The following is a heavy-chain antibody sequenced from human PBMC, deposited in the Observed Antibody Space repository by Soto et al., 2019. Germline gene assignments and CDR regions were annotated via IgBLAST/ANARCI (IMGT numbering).Heavy chain of an antibody. J-gene: IGHJ3*02. V-gene: IGHV1-3*01. D-gene: IGHD6-19*01. CDR3: ARDGIRGIAVAGMAYAAFDI. Sequence: VKVSCKASGYTFTSYAMHWVHQAPGQRLEWMGWINAGNGNTKYSQKFQGRVTITRDASASTAYMELSSLRSEDTAVYYCARDGIRGIAVAGMAYAAFDIWGQGTMVTVSS. CDR2: INAGNGNT. CDR1: GYTFTSYA.